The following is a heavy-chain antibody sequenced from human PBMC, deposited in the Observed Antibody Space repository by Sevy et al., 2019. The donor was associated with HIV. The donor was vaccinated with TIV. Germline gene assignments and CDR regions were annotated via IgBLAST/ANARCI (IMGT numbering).Heavy chain of an antibody. CDR1: GFTVSSNY. V-gene: IGHV3-53*01. CDR3: ARVNCSGGSCYYYYGIDV. CDR2: IYSGGST. J-gene: IGHJ6*02. D-gene: IGHD2-15*01. Sequence: GGSLRLSCAASGFTVSSNYMSWVRQAPGKGLEWVSVIYSGGSTYYADSGKGRFTISRDNSKNTRYLQMNCLRAEDTAVYYCARVNCSGGSCYYYYGIDVWGQGTTVTVSS.